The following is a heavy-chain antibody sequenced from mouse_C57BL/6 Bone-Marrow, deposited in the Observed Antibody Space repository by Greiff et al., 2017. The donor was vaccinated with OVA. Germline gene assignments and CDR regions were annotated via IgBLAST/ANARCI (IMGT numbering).Heavy chain of an antibody. D-gene: IGHD1-1*01. V-gene: IGHV1-15*01. CDR1: GYTFTDYE. J-gene: IGHJ3*01. CDR3: TYYYGTAY. CDR2: IDPETGGT. Sequence: QVHVKQSGAELVRPGASVTLSCKASGYTFTDYEMHWVKQTPVHGLEWIGAIDPETGGTAYNQKFKGKAILTADKSSSTAYMELRSLTSEDSAVYYCTYYYGTAYWGQGTLVTVSA.